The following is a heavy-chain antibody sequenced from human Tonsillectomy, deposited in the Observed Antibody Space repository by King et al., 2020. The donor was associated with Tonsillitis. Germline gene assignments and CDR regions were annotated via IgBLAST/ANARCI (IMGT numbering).Heavy chain of an antibody. CDR3: ARVGSVAGPIYYYYYDMDV. D-gene: IGHD6-19*01. V-gene: IGHV3-33*05. J-gene: IGHJ6*02. CDR1: GFIFSTYG. CDR2: ISYDGSKK. Sequence: HVQLVESGGGVVQPGRSLRLSCAASGFIFSTYGMHWVRQAPGKGLEWVAVISYDGSKKYYADSVKGRFTISRDNSKNTLYLQMNGLRAEDTAVYYCARVGSVAGPIYYYYYDMDVWGQGTTVTVSS.